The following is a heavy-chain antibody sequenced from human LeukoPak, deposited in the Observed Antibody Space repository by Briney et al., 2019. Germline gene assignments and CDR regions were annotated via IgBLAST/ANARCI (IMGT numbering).Heavy chain of an antibody. D-gene: IGHD3-22*01. V-gene: IGHV1-69*05. CDR1: GGTFSSYG. CDR2: IIPIFGTT. CDR3: ARDGYYYDSSGYNYGLDY. J-gene: IGHJ4*02. Sequence: GASVKVSCKASGGTFSSYGISWVRQAPGQGLEWMGAIIPIFGTTNSAQKFQGRLTMTRDTSISTAYMELSRLRSDDTAIYYCARDGYYYDSSGYNYGLDYWGQGTLVTVSS.